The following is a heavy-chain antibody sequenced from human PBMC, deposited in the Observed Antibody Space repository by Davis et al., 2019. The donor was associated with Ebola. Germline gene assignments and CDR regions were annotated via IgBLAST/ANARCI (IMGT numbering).Heavy chain of an antibody. CDR1: GFTFSDSA. V-gene: IGHV3-23*01. J-gene: IGHJ4*02. D-gene: IGHD3-10*01. Sequence: GGSLRLSCAASGFTFSDSAMSWVRQAPGRGLEWVSAISSGGGTYYADSVKGRFTISRDNSKNTLYLQINSLRDEDTAVYYCAKAGRDQLLCYFDSWGQGTLVTVSS. CDR2: ISSGGGT. CDR3: AKAGRDQLLCYFDS.